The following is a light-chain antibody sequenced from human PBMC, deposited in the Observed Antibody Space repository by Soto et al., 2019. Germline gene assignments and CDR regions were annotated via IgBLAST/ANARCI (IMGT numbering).Light chain of an antibody. Sequence: QSVLTQPPSASGTPGQRVSISCSGSSSSIGSNTVNWYQQLPGTAPRLLIYSNDQRPSGVPDRFSGSKSGTSASLAISGLRSEDEADYYCAAWDDRLNGPVFGGGTMLTVL. V-gene: IGLV1-44*01. J-gene: IGLJ3*02. CDR1: SSSIGSNT. CDR3: AAWDDRLNGPV. CDR2: SND.